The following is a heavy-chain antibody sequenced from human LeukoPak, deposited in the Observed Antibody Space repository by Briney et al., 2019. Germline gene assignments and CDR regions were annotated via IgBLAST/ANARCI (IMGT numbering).Heavy chain of an antibody. CDR1: GDSISSYH. CDR3: ATYTRHCSGGTCYSIDY. J-gene: IGHJ4*02. CDR2: VYYSGST. Sequence: SETLSLTCTVSGDSISSYHWTWIRQPPGRGLEWIGYVYYSGSTNYNPSLKNRVAISLDKSNNQFSLKLSSVTAAGTAIYYCATYTRHCSGGTCYSIDYWGQGTLVTVSS. V-gene: IGHV4-59*08. D-gene: IGHD2-15*01.